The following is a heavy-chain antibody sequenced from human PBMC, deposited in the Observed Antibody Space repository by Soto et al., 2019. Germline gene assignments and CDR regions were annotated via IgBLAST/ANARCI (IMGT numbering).Heavy chain of an antibody. CDR1: GFAFYYYN. J-gene: IGHJ4*02. Sequence: GGSLRLSCAASGFAFYYYNMNWVRQAPGRGLEWVSSISGSGIDIHFTDSVKGRFTISRDNAKNSLYLQMNSLRVEDTAVYYCARDPSLTGTYYFDYWGQGTLVTVSS. D-gene: IGHD1-20*01. CDR3: ARDPSLTGTYYFDY. CDR2: ISGSGIDI. V-gene: IGHV3-21*01.